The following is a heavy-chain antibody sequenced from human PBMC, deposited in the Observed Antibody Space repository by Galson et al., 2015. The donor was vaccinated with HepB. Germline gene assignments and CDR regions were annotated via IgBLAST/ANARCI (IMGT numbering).Heavy chain of an antibody. J-gene: IGHJ6*02. Sequence: SVKVSCKASGYTFTSYYMHWVRQAPGQGLEWMGIINPSGGSTSYAQKFRGRVTMTRDTSTSTVYMELSSLRSEDTAVYYCAKVCSSTSCYWYYYYYGMDVWGQGTTVTVSS. CDR2: INPSGGST. CDR3: AKVCSSTSCYWYYYYYGMDV. D-gene: IGHD2-2*01. CDR1: GYTFTSYY. V-gene: IGHV1-46*01.